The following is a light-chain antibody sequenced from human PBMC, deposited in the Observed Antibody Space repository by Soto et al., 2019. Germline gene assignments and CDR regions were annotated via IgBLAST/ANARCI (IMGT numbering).Light chain of an antibody. V-gene: IGLV2-14*03. CDR3: ISYTINTFYV. CDR1: SSDVGGYNY. Sequence: QSALTQPASVSGSPGQSITISCTGTSSDVGGYNYVSWYQHHPGKAPKLMIYDVSNRPSGVSNRFSGSKSGNTASLTISGLQAEDEADYYCISYTINTFYVFGTG. J-gene: IGLJ1*01. CDR2: DVS.